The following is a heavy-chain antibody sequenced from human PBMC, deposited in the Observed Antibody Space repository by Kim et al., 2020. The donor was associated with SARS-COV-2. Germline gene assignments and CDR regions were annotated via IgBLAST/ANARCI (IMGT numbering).Heavy chain of an antibody. CDR1: GFTFSSYA. V-gene: IGHV3-23*01. D-gene: IGHD6-19*01. CDR2: ISGSVCST. Sequence: GGSLRLSCAASGFTFSSYAMSWVRQAPGKGLEWVSAISGSVCSTYYADSVKGRFTISIDNSKNTLYLQMNSLRAEDTAVYYCAKDGHSSGWRKDAFDIWGQGTMVTVSS. CDR3: AKDGHSSGWRKDAFDI. J-gene: IGHJ3*02.